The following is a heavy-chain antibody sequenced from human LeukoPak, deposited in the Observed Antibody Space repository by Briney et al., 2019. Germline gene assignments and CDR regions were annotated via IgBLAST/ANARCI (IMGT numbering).Heavy chain of an antibody. CDR2: INPNSSST. D-gene: IGHD5-18*01. CDR1: GYTFTKYY. CDR3: AREIGPIQLHLWGSAFDY. V-gene: IGHV1-46*01. Sequence: ASVKVSCKASGYTFTKYYMHWVRQAPGQGLEWMGMINPNSSSTTYYAQKFQGRLIMTRDTSTNTVYMELSSLRSEDTAVYYCAREIGPIQLHLWGSAFDYWGQGTLVTVSS. J-gene: IGHJ4*02.